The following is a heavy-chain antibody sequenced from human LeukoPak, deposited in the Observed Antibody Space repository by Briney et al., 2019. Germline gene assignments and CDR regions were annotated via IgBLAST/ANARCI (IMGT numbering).Heavy chain of an antibody. CDR3: AKVPHSSSSQEVLFDY. J-gene: IGHJ4*02. Sequence: GGSLRLSCAASGFTFSSYAMSWVRQAPGKGLEWVSGISGSGGNTYYVDSVEGRFTISRENSKNTLYLQMNSLRAEDTAIYYCAKVPHSSSSQEVLFDYWGQGTLVTVSS. CDR1: GFTFSSYA. V-gene: IGHV3-23*01. D-gene: IGHD3-22*01. CDR2: ISGSGGNT.